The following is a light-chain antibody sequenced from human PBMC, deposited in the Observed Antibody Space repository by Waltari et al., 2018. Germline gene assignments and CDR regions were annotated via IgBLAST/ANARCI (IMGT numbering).Light chain of an antibody. CDR1: PSHLSSDGNTS. CDR2: KVS. V-gene: IGKV2-30*01. Sequence: DVVMTQTPLYLAVTPGQSASISCSTSPSHLSSDGNTSVSWFHQRPGQSPRRLFYKVSFRDSGVPDRITSSGSDTDFSLEISRVEAEDVGKYYCMQGTHWPPLTFGGGTKVEI. CDR3: MQGTHWPPLT. J-gene: IGKJ4*01.